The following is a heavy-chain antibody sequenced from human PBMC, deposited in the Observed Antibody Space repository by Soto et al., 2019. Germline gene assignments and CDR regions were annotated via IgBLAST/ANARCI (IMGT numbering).Heavy chain of an antibody. Sequence: ASVKAYCKXSGYTFTVFYMNWVRQAPGQGLEWIAWVNPNTGLTKYAQKFRDRVTMTRDTSINTAYMELSGLTSDDTAVYYCTTLRLDPWGQGTLVTVSS. V-gene: IGHV1-2*02. CDR2: VNPNTGLT. CDR3: TTLRLDP. D-gene: IGHD6-25*01. J-gene: IGHJ5*02. CDR1: GYTFTVFY.